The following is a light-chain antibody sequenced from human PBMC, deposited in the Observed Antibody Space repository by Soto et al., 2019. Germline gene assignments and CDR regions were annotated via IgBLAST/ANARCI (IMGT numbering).Light chain of an antibody. CDR2: GAS. Sequence: EIVMTQSPATLSVSPGERATLSCRASQSVSSNLAWFQQKPGHPPRLLIYGASARATGFPARFSGSGSGTDFTLTISSLQSEDFAVYYCHQYNNWPLTFGGGTRVEIK. J-gene: IGKJ4*01. V-gene: IGKV3-15*01. CDR1: QSVSSN. CDR3: HQYNNWPLT.